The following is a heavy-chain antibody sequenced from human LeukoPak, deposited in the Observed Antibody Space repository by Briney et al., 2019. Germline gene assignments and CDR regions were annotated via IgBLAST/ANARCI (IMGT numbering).Heavy chain of an antibody. CDR1: GFTFDDYA. Sequence: PGGSLRLSCAASGFTFDDYAMHWVRQAPGKGLEWVSGISWNSGSIGYADSGKGRFTISRDNAKNSLYLQMNSLRAEDTALYYCAKDGDYSGSYYDCWGQGTLVTASS. D-gene: IGHD1-26*01. CDR2: ISWNSGSI. CDR3: AKDGDYSGSYYDC. J-gene: IGHJ4*02. V-gene: IGHV3-9*01.